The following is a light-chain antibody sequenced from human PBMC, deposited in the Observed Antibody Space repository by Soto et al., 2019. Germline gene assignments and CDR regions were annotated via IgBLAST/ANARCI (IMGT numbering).Light chain of an antibody. V-gene: IGLV3-21*04. CDR2: YDS. CDR1: NIGNTR. CDR3: QVWDIMTDNDV. J-gene: IGLJ1*01. Sequence: SYELTQPPSVSVAPEKTATITCGGNNIGNTRVHWYRQKPGQAPVLLISYDSDRPSGIPERFSGSNSENTATLTISRVEDGDEADYYCQVWDIMTDNDVFGSRTKLTV.